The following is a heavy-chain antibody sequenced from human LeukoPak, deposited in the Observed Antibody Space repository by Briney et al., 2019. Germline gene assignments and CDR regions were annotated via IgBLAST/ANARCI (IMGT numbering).Heavy chain of an antibody. CDR2: ISGSGGST. V-gene: IGHV3-23*01. D-gene: IGHD3-3*01. CDR1: GFTFSSYA. CDR3: AKARTYYDFWSGYLPSYYYYGMDV. Sequence: PGGSLRLSCAASGFTFSSYAMSWVRQAPGKGLEWVSAISGSGGSTYYADSVKGRFTISRDNSKNTLYLQMNSLRAEDTAVYYCAKARTYYDFWSGYLPSYYYYGMDVWGQGTTVTVSS. J-gene: IGHJ6*02.